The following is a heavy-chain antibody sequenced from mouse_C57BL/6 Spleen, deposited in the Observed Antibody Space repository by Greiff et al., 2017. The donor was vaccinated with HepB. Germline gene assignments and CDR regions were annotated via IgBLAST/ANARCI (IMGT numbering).Heavy chain of an antibody. CDR3: ARGITTVPFFAY. D-gene: IGHD1-1*01. CDR1: GYTFTSYW. Sequence: QVQLKESGTELVKPGASVKLSCKASGYTFTSYWMHWVKQRPGQGLEWIGNINPSNGGTNYNEKFKSKATLTVDKSSSTAYMQLSSLTSEDSAVYYWARGITTVPFFAYWGQGTLVTVSA. CDR2: INPSNGGT. V-gene: IGHV1-53*01. J-gene: IGHJ3*01.